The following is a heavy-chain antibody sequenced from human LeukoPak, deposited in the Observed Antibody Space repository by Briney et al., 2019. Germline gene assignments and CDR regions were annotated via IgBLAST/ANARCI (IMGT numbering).Heavy chain of an antibody. CDR1: GYTFTSYD. D-gene: IGHD3-9*01. Sequence: ASVKVSCKASGYTFTSYDINWVRQATGQGLEWMGWMNPNSGNTGYAQKFQGRVTITRNTSISTAYMELSSLRSEDTAVYYCASQSDILTGYSLYYFDYWGQGTLVTVSS. CDR3: ASQSDILTGYSLYYFDY. CDR2: MNPNSGNT. V-gene: IGHV1-8*03. J-gene: IGHJ4*02.